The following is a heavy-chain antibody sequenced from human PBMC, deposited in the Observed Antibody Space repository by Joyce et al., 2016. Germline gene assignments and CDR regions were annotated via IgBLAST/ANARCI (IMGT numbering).Heavy chain of an antibody. CDR1: GYTFDAYF. V-gene: IGHV1-2*06. Sequence: QVQLVQPGAEVKKPGASVTVSCKTFGYTFDAYFLHWVRQAPGQGLEWMGRLNPHTGGTAFAQKFQGRVTMTRNTAISTAYMDLSRLRSDDTAVYYCARGVKDVKPGDYLSLFDSWGQGTLVTVSS. CDR3: ARGVKDVKPGDYLSLFDS. D-gene: IGHD4-17*01. CDR2: LNPHTGGT. J-gene: IGHJ4*02.